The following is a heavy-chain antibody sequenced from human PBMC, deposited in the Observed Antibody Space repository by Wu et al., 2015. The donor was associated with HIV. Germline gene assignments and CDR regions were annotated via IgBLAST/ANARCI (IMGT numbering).Heavy chain of an antibody. CDR2: INLNGGNT. J-gene: IGHJ6*03. CDR1: RFTTDD. Sequence: QVQLVQSGAEVKKPGASVKVSCKASRFTTDDINWLRQATGQGLEWMGWINLNGGNTGYAQKFQGRVTISKNTSIITAYVELSSLRSEDTAIYYCARGGIIMGPTIKTSYYMDVWGKGTMVTVSS. V-gene: IGHV1-8*03. CDR3: ARGGIIMGPTIKTSYYMDV. D-gene: IGHD1-26*01.